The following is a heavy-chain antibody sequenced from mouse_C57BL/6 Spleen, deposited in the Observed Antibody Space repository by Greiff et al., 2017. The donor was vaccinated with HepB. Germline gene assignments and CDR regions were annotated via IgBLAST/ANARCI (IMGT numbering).Heavy chain of an antibody. J-gene: IGHJ2*01. D-gene: IGHD1-1*01. CDR3: ARWGRGPDY. V-gene: IGHV5-6*02. Sequence: EVKLVESGGDLVKPGGSLKLSCAAPGFTFSSYGMSWVRQTPDKRLEWVATISSGGSYTYYPDSVKGRFTISRDNAKNTLYLQMSSLKSEDTAMYYCARWGRGPDYWGQGTTLTVSS. CDR1: GFTFSSYG. CDR2: ISSGGSYT.